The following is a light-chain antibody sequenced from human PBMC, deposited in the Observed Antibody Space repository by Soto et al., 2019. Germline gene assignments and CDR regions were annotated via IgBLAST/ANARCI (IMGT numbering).Light chain of an antibody. Sequence: QSALTQPPSASGSPGQSVTISCTGTKSDIGVYDFVSWYQHLPGKAPRLIIYGVFQRPSGVPDRFSGSKSGNTASLTVSGLQAADEADYFCKSYAGSNTYVFGSGTKV. J-gene: IGLJ1*01. CDR2: GVF. CDR1: KSDIGVYDF. CDR3: KSYAGSNTYV. V-gene: IGLV2-8*01.